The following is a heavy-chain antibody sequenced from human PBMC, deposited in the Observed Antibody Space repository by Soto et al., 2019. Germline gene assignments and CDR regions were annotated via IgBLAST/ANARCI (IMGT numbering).Heavy chain of an antibody. J-gene: IGHJ4*01. V-gene: IGHV4-30-4*01. Sequence: TVSLTCTVSGGSISSGDYYRSWIRQPPGKGLEWIGYIYYSGSTYYNPSLKRRFTISVDTSKNQFSLKLSTVTAADTAVYYCARARNILSRYYGSYYFDDWGQGTLVTVSS. CDR1: GGSISSGDYY. CDR3: ARARNILSRYYGSYYFDD. D-gene: IGHD3-9*01. CDR2: IYYSGST.